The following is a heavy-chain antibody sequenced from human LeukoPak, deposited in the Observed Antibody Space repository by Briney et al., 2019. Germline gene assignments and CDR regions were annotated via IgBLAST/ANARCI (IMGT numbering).Heavy chain of an antibody. Sequence: SETLSLTCTVSGGSISSYYWSWIRQPPGKGLELIGYIYYSGFTNYNPSLKSRVTISVDTSKNQFSLKLSSVTAADTAVYYCARQPYDSSGYCDYWGQGTLVTVSS. CDR3: ARQPYDSSGYCDY. D-gene: IGHD3-22*01. CDR1: GGSISSYY. J-gene: IGHJ4*02. V-gene: IGHV4-59*08. CDR2: IYYSGFT.